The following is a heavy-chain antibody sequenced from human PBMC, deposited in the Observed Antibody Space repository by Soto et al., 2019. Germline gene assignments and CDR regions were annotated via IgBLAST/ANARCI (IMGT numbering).Heavy chain of an antibody. J-gene: IGHJ4*02. CDR2: MNPNSGNT. D-gene: IGHD6-19*01. V-gene: IGHV1-8*01. CDR3: ARGPDPVAGRDY. Sequence: QVQLVQSGAEVKKPGASVKVSCKASGYTFTSYDINWVRQATGQGLEWMGWMNPNSGNTGYAQKFQGRVTMTRNTSRSTADMELSSLRSEDTAVYYCARGPDPVAGRDYWGQGTLVTVSS. CDR1: GYTFTSYD.